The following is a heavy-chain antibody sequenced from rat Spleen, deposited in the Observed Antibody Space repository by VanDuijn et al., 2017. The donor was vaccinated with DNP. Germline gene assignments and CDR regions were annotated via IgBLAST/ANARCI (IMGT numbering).Heavy chain of an antibody. D-gene: IGHD1-1*01. CDR2: ISYDGGST. Sequence: EVQLVESGGGLVQPGRSLKLSCAASGFTFSDYYMAWVRQAPTKGLEWVAYISYDGGSTYYGDSVKGRFTISRDNAKSTLYLQMNSLRSEDMATYYCARHPYYYGDYFDYWGQGVMVTVSS. CDR1: GFTFSDYY. CDR3: ARHPYYYGDYFDY. V-gene: IGHV5-22*01. J-gene: IGHJ2*01.